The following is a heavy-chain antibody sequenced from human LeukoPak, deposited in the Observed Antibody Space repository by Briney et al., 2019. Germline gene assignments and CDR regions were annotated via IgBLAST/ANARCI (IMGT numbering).Heavy chain of an antibody. CDR2: IYYSGST. Sequence: RASETLSLTCTVSGGSISSYYWSWIRQPPGKGLEWMEYIYYSGSTNYNPSLKSRVTISVDTSKNQFSLRLNSVTAADTAVYYCVRSVSSWANFDYWGQGTLVTVSS. CDR3: VRSVSSWANFDY. J-gene: IGHJ4*02. CDR1: GGSISSYY. V-gene: IGHV4-59*01. D-gene: IGHD6-13*01.